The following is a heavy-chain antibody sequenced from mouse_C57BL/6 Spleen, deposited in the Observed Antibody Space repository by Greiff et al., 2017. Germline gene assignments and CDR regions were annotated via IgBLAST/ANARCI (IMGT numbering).Heavy chain of an antibody. D-gene: IGHD3-3*01. CDR2: IDPSDSET. CDR3: ARGAGTGRNYYYAMDY. V-gene: IGHV1-52*01. CDR1: GYTFTSYW. J-gene: IGHJ4*01. Sequence: QVQLQQPGAELVRPGSSVKLSCKASGYTFTSYWMHWVKQRPIQGLEWIGNIDPSDSETHYNQKFKDKATLTVDKSSSTAYMQLSSLTSEDSAVYYCARGAGTGRNYYYAMDYWGQGTSVTVSS.